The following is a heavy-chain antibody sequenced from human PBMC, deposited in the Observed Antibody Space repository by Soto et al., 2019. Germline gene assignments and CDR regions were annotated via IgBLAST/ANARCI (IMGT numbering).Heavy chain of an antibody. D-gene: IGHD3-22*01. Sequence: PGESLKISCEGSGFSFSKYTVGWVRQIPGKGLEWMGIIHPGDSDTRYSPSFQGQVTISADKSISTAYMELSSLRSEDTAVYYCANYYDSSGYYFGQYPLYGMDVWGQGTTVTVSS. J-gene: IGHJ6*02. V-gene: IGHV5-51*01. CDR2: IHPGDSDT. CDR1: GFSFSKYT. CDR3: ANYYDSSGYYFGQYPLYGMDV.